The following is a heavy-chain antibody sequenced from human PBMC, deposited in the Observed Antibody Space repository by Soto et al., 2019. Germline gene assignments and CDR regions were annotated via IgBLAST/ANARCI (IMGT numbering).Heavy chain of an antibody. Sequence: EVQLLEAGGGLVQPGGSLRLSCAASGFTFNIYAMSWVRQAPGKGLEWVSGISGSGGNTYYADSVKGRCTISRDNSKNTLYLQMNSLRAADKAVYYCANNWDCSGGTCYSYDSYDVDVWGQGTTVTVSS. CDR2: ISGSGGNT. CDR1: GFTFNIYA. J-gene: IGHJ6*02. D-gene: IGHD2-15*01. CDR3: ANNWDCSGGTCYSYDSYDVDV. V-gene: IGHV3-23*01.